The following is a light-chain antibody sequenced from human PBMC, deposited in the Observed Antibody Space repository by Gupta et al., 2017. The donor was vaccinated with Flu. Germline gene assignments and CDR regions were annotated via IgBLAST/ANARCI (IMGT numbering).Light chain of an antibody. J-gene: IGLJ2*01. CDR2: ANK. Sequence: QSVLTQPPSVSGAPGQRVTISCAGSSSNIGAVHDVHWYQQLPGTAPKLVIYANKNRPSGVPDRFSGSKSGTSASLAITGLQAEDEADYYCQSYDSSRSGVVFGGGTKLTVL. CDR1: SSNIGAVHD. V-gene: IGLV1-40*01. CDR3: QSYDSSRSGVV.